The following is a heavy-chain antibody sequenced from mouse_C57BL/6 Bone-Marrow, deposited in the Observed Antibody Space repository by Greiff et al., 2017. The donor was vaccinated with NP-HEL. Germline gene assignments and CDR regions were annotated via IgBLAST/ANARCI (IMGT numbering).Heavy chain of an antibody. J-gene: IGHJ3*01. CDR1: GYTFTDYY. CDR2: INPYNGGT. V-gene: IGHV1-19*01. Sequence: EVKLMESGPVLVKPGASVKMSCKASGYTFTDYYMNWVKQSHGKSLEWIGVINPYNGGTSYNQKFKGKATLTVDKSSSTAYMELNSLTSEDSAVYYCARANNWDPYWGQGTLVTVSA. D-gene: IGHD4-1*01. CDR3: ARANNWDPY.